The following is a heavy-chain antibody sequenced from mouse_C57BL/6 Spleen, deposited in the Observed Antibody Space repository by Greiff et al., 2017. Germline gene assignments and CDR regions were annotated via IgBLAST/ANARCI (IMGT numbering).Heavy chain of an antibody. CDR2: IYPRSGNT. D-gene: IGHD4-1*01. V-gene: IGHV1-81*01. Sequence: VQLQQSGAELARPGASVKLSCKASGYTFTSYGISWVKQRTGQGLEWIGAIYPRSGNTYYNEKFKGKATLTADKSSSTAYMELRSLTSEDSAVYFCARNWGNYFDYWGQGTTLTVSS. CDR1: GYTFTSYG. J-gene: IGHJ2*01. CDR3: ARNWGNYFDY.